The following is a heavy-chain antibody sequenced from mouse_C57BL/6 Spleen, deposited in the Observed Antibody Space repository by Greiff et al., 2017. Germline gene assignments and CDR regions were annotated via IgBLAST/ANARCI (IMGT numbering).Heavy chain of an antibody. CDR1: GYAFSSSW. CDR3: ARLGYGNYGYFDV. D-gene: IGHD2-1*01. J-gene: IGHJ1*03. CDR2: IYPGDGDT. V-gene: IGHV1-82*01. Sequence: LVESGPELVKPGASVKISCKASGYAFSSSWMNWVKQRPGKGLEWIGRIYPGDGDTNYNGKFKGKATLTADKSSSTAYMQLSSLTSEDSAVYFCARLGYGNYGYFDVWGTGTTVTVSS.